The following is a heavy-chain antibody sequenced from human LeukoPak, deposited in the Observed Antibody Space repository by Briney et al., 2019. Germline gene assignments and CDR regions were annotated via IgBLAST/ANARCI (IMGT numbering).Heavy chain of an antibody. CDR2: VHYTRSYSGTT. V-gene: IGHV4-39*01. CDR1: SGSIGSDALY. Sequence: PSETLSLTCTVSSGSIGSDALYWGWIRQSPGKGLEWIGSVHYTRSYSGTTYYNPSLESRVTVSTDRSKTLCSLKLTSLTAAVTAVDYCVAQGYGTGSYYKSAFWGKGALVTVSS. D-gene: IGHD3-10*01. J-gene: IGHJ4*02. CDR3: VAQGYGTGSYYKSAF.